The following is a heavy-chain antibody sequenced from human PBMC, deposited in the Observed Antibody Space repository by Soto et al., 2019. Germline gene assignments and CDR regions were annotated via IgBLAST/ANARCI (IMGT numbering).Heavy chain of an antibody. CDR2: INPNSGGT. V-gene: IGHV1-2*02. D-gene: IGHD2-15*01. CDR1: GGTFNSYG. CDR3: ARVGTGGSSYVNWFDP. Sequence: ASVKVSCKASGGTFNSYGISWVRQAPGQGLEWMGWINPNSGGTNYAQKFQGRVTMTRDTSISTAYMELSRLRSDDTAVYYCARVGTGGSSYVNWFDPWGQGTLVTVSS. J-gene: IGHJ5*02.